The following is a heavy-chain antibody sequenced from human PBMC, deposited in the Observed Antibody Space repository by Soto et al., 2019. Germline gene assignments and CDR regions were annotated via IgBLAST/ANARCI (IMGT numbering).Heavy chain of an antibody. J-gene: IGHJ5*02. CDR3: AKDPTAQIVRKGNWFDP. D-gene: IGHD2-15*01. Sequence: PGGSLRLSCAASGFTFSSYAMSWVRQAPGKGLEWVSAISGSGGSTYYADSVKGRFTISRDNSKNTLYLQMNSLRAEDTAVYYCAKDPTAQIVRKGNWFDPWGQGTLVTVSS. CDR1: GFTFSSYA. V-gene: IGHV3-23*01. CDR2: ISGSGGST.